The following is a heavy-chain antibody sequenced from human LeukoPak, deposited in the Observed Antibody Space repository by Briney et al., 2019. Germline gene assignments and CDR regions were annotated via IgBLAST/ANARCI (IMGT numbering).Heavy chain of an antibody. Sequence: GSLRLSCAASGFTFSCYWMHWVRQAPGKGLVWVSRINSDGSSITYADSVKGRFTISRDNAKNTLYLQMNSLRVEDTAVYYCAREGRVSGYDFDCWGQGTLVTVSS. CDR1: GFTFSCYW. J-gene: IGHJ4*02. CDR2: INSDGSSI. D-gene: IGHD5-12*01. V-gene: IGHV3-74*03. CDR3: AREGRVSGYDFDC.